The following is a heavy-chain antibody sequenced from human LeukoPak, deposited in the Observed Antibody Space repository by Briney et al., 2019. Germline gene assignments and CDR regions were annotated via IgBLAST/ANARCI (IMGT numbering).Heavy chain of an antibody. J-gene: IGHJ4*02. CDR1: GFTICIDE. CDR2: IHSAKTI. Sequence: GGSLRQAASASGFTICIDEMTWLRQAPGKGLEWVSYIHSAKTIKYGDSVKGRFTISRDNAKNSLYLQMNSLRVEDTAVYYCARFHTSNYSSIDYWGQGTLHTVCS. D-gene: IGHD4-11*01. V-gene: IGHV3-48*03. CDR3: ARFHTSNYSSIDY.